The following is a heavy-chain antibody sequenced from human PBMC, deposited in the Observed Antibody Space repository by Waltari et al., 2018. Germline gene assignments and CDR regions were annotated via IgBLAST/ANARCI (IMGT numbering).Heavy chain of an antibody. Sequence: QVQLVQSGAEVKKPGSSVKVSCKASGGTFSSYAISWVRQAPGQGLEWMGGIIPIFGTANYAQKFQCRVTITTDESTSTAYRELSSLRSEDTAVYYCARDRGIAAAGTIDDYYYYMDVWGQATTVTVSS. CDR2: IIPIFGTA. J-gene: IGHJ6*03. CDR1: GGTFSSYA. D-gene: IGHD6-13*01. CDR3: ARDRGIAAAGTIDDYYYYMDV. V-gene: IGHV1-69*05.